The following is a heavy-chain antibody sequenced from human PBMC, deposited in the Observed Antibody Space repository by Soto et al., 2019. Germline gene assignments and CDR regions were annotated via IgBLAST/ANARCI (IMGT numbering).Heavy chain of an antibody. CDR2: IYYSGST. CDR1: GGSISSGDYY. D-gene: IGHD6-6*01. CDR3: ARDLARAGSSGDWFAP. Sequence: SETLSLTCTVSGGSISSGDYYWSWIRQPPGKGLEWIGYIYYSGSTNYNPSLKSRVTISVDTSKNQFSLKLSSVTAADTAVYYCARDLARAGSSGDWFAPWGQGTLVTVSS. J-gene: IGHJ5*02. V-gene: IGHV4-61*08.